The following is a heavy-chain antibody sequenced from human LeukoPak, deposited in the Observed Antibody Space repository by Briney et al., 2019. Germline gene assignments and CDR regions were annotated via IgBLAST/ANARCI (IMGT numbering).Heavy chain of an antibody. D-gene: IGHD6-13*01. J-gene: IGHJ4*02. CDR3: ARTTETDTSSWYY. Sequence: SETLSLTCIVSGGSISSGSHYWSWIRQPAGKGLEWIGRIYTSGSTNYNPSLKNRVTISVDTSKNQFSLKLSSVTAADTAVYYCARTTETDTSSWYYWGQGTLVTVSS. V-gene: IGHV4-61*02. CDR1: GGSISSGSHY. CDR2: IYTSGST.